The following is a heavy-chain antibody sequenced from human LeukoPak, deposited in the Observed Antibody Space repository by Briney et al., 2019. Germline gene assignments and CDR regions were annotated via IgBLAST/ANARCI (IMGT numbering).Heavy chain of an antibody. CDR1: GFSFSWHA. Sequence: GSLRLSCAASGFSFSWHAMNWVRQAPGKGLEWVSVLSGSGGNTFYADSVKGRFTISRDNSKNTVYLQMNSLRVEDTAVYYCAKDEGVEGASVRALDFWGQGTLVTVSS. J-gene: IGHJ4*02. D-gene: IGHD1-26*01. CDR2: LSGSGGNT. CDR3: AKDEGVEGASVRALDF. V-gene: IGHV3-23*01.